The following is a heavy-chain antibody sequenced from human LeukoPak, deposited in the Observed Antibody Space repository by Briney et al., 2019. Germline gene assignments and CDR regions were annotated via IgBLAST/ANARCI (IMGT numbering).Heavy chain of an antibody. V-gene: IGHV3-73*01. CDR2: IRSKANSYAT. CDR3: ARGGYSYPY. Sequence: GGSLRLSCAASGFTFSGSAMHWVRQASGKGLEWVGRIRSKANSYATAYAASVKGRFTISRDDSKNTAYLQMNSLRVEDTAVYFCARGGYSYPYWGRGTLVTVSS. CDR1: GFTFSGSA. J-gene: IGHJ4*02. D-gene: IGHD5-18*01.